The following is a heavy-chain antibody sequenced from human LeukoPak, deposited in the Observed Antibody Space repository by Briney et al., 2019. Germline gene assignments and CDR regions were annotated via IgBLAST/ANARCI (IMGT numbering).Heavy chain of an antibody. Sequence: PGGSLRLSCAASGFTFSNYGIHWVRQAPGKGLEWVAVIWSDGSNKYYADSVKGRFTISRDNSKNTLYLQMDSLRAEDTAVYYCARDWNHSPDFWGQGTLVTVSS. CDR1: GFTFSNYG. V-gene: IGHV3-33*01. CDR2: IWSDGSNK. D-gene: IGHD1-1*01. J-gene: IGHJ4*02. CDR3: ARDWNHSPDF.